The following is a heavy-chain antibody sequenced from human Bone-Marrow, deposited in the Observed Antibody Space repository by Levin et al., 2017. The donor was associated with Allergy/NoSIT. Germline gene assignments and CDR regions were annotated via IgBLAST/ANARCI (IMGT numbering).Heavy chain of an antibody. D-gene: IGHD3-10*01. Sequence: PGGSLRLSCAASGFTFSSYAIHWVRRAPGKGLEWVSVVLHDGTRKFYAESVKGRFTVSRDNSKNTLYLQMNTLRPEDTAVYYCARVGSWHSFEIWGQGTWVTVSS. CDR2: VLHDGTRK. V-gene: IGHV3-30-3*01. J-gene: IGHJ3*02. CDR3: ARVGSWHSFEI. CDR1: GFTFSSYA.